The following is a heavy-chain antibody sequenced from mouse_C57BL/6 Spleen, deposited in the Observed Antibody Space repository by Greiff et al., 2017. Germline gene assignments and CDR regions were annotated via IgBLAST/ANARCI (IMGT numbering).Heavy chain of an antibody. V-gene: IGHV1-7*01. J-gene: IGHJ2*01. D-gene: IGHD1-1*01. CDR1: GYTFTSYW. CDR2: INPSSGYT. Sequence: QVQLQQSGAELAKPGASVKLSCKASGYTFTSYWMHWVKQRPGQGLEWIGYINPSSGYTKYNQKFKDKATLTADKSSSTAYMQLSSLTDEDSAVYYCASGGVVAPDYFDYWGQGTTLTVSS. CDR3: ASGGVVAPDYFDY.